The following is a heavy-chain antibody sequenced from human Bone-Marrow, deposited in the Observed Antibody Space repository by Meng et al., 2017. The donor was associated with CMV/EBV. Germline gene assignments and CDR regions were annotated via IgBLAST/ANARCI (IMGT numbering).Heavy chain of an antibody. Sequence: GESLKISCKASGFIFSDYWMNWVRQVPGKGLEWVATVKPDGSEEFYVDSVKGRFTISRDNAKNSLYLQMNSLRAEDTALYYCAKDVYYYGSGSTGCFDLWGRGTLVTVSS. V-gene: IGHV3-7*03. CDR2: VKPDGSEE. CDR1: GFIFSDYW. CDR3: AKDVYYYGSGSTGCFDL. D-gene: IGHD3-10*01. J-gene: IGHJ2*01.